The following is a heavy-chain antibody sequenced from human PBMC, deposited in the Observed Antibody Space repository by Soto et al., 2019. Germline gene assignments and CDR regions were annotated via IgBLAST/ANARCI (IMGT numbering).Heavy chain of an antibody. J-gene: IGHJ6*02. CDR3: ARGRRLVSPYYYYYGMDV. Sequence: ASVKVSCKASGYTFTSYDINWVRQATGQGLEWMGWMNPNSGNTGYAQKFQGRVTMTRNTSISTAYMELSSLRSEDTAVYYCARGRRLVSPYYYYYGMDVWGQGTKVTVYS. V-gene: IGHV1-8*01. CDR1: GYTFTSYD. CDR2: MNPNSGNT. D-gene: IGHD3-9*01.